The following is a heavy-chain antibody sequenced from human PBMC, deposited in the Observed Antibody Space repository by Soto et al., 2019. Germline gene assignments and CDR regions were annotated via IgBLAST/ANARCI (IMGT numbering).Heavy chain of an antibody. CDR1: GFTFSSYG. CDR2: ISYDGSNK. D-gene: IGHD6-13*01. J-gene: IGHJ4*02. CDR3: AKDFDLITGIAAAGGY. Sequence: GGSLRLSCAASGFTFSSYGMHWVRQAPGKGLEWVAVISYDGSNKYYADSVKGRFTISRDNSKNTLYLQMNSLRAEDTAVYYCAKDFDLITGIAAAGGYWGQGTLVTVSS. V-gene: IGHV3-30*18.